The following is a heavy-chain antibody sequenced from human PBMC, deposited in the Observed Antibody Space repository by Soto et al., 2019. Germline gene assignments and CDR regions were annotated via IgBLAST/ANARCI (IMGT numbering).Heavy chain of an antibody. Sequence: GESLKISCAASGFTVSSNYMSWVRQAPGKGLEWVSVIYSGGSTYYADSVKGRFTISRHNSKNTLYLQMNSLRAEDTAVYYCARDLYSSGWYYFDYWGQGTLVTVSS. D-gene: IGHD6-19*01. J-gene: IGHJ4*02. V-gene: IGHV3-53*04. CDR2: IYSGGST. CDR3: ARDLYSSGWYYFDY. CDR1: GFTVSSNY.